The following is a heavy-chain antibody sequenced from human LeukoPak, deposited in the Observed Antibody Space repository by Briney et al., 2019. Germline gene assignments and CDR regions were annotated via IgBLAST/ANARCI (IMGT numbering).Heavy chain of an antibody. CDR3: ARERRIAAAGIPHP. Sequence: GASVKVSCKASGGTFSSYAISWVRQAPGQGLEWMGWINTNTGNPTYAQGFTGRFVFSLDTSVSTAYLQISSLKAEDTAVYYCARERRIAAAGIPHPWGQGTLVTVSS. D-gene: IGHD6-13*01. J-gene: IGHJ5*02. CDR2: INTNTGNP. V-gene: IGHV7-4-1*02. CDR1: GGTFSSYA.